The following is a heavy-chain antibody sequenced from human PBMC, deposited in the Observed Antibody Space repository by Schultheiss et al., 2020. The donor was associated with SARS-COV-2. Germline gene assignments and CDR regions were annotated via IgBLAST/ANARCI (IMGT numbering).Heavy chain of an antibody. V-gene: IGHV3-74*01. Sequence: SCAASGFTFDDYAMHWVRQAPGKGLVWVAHINTDGTYTGFADSVKGRFTISRDNARNTIYLQMNSLRVEDTAVYYCARPLAGGQFKSHSWFDPWGQGTLVTVSS. CDR3: ARPLAGGQFKSHSWFDP. CDR1: GFTFDDYA. D-gene: IGHD1-26*01. CDR2: INTDGTYT. J-gene: IGHJ5*02.